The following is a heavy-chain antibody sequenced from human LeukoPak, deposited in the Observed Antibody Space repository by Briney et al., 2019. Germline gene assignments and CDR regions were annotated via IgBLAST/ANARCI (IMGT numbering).Heavy chain of an antibody. J-gene: IGHJ4*02. CDR2: ISWNSGSI. D-gene: IGHD6-19*01. CDR1: GFTFDDYA. V-gene: IGHV3-9*01. CDR3: AKDRIGSGWYYFDY. Sequence: GGSLRLSCAASGFTFDDYAMHWVRQAPGKGLEWVSGISWNSGSIGYADSVKGRFTNSRDNAKNPLYLQMNSLRAEDTALYYCAKDRIGSGWYYFDYWGQGTLVTVSS.